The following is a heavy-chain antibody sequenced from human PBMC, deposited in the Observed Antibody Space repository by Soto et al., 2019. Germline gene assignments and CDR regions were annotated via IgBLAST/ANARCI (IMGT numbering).Heavy chain of an antibody. Sequence: SETLSLTCTVSGGSVSSGSYHWSWIRQPPGKGLEWIGEINHSGSTNYNPSLKSRVTISVDTSKNQFSLKLSSVTAADTAVYYCARGRRIVADIWGQGTMVTVSS. J-gene: IGHJ3*02. D-gene: IGHD5-12*01. CDR1: GGSVSSGSYH. V-gene: IGHV4-61*01. CDR2: INHSGST. CDR3: ARGRRIVADI.